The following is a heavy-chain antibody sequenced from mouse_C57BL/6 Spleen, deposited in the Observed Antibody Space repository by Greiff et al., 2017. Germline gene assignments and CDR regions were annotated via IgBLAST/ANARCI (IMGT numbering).Heavy chain of an antibody. Sequence: VQLQQPGAELVKPGASVKLSCKASGYTITSYWMHWVKQRPGQGLEWIGRIHPNSGSTDYNEKFKSKATLTVDKSSSTAYMQLSSLTSEDTAVYYCASSANRYLYFDVWGTGTTVTVSS. J-gene: IGHJ1*03. CDR2: IHPNSGST. V-gene: IGHV1-64*01. D-gene: IGHD6-1*01. CDR1: GYTITSYW. CDR3: ASSANRYLYFDV.